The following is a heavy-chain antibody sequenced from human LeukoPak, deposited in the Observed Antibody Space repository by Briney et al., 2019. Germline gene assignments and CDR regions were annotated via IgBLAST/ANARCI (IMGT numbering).Heavy chain of an antibody. CDR1: GFTFSRYY. Sequence: GGSLRLSCAASGFTFSRYYISWVRQAPGKGLEWVSVIYSGGSTYYADSAKGRFTISRDNSKNTLYLQMNSLRAEDTAVYYCARGDSVVTAAYWGQGTLVTVSS. CDR2: IYSGGST. CDR3: ARGDSVVTAAY. J-gene: IGHJ4*02. V-gene: IGHV3-53*01. D-gene: IGHD2-21*02.